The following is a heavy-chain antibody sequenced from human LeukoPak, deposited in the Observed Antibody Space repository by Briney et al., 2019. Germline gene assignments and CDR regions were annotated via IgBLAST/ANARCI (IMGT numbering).Heavy chain of an antibody. CDR3: ARKHRITIFGVVIIETSDAFDI. CDR2: INHSGST. V-gene: IGHV4-34*01. Sequence: SETLSLTCAVYGGSFSGYYWSWIRQPPGKGLEWIGEINHSGSTNYNPSLKSRVTISVDTSKNQFSLKLSSVTAADTAVYYCARKHRITIFGVVIIETSDAFDIWGQGTMVTGSS. J-gene: IGHJ3*02. CDR1: GGSFSGYY. D-gene: IGHD3-3*01.